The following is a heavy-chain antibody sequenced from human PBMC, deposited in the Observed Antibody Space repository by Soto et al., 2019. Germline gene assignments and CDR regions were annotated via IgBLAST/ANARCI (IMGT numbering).Heavy chain of an antibody. J-gene: IGHJ4*02. D-gene: IGHD4-17*01. CDR3: ARDPEVLAYGGHYFDY. V-gene: IGHV3-30-3*01. Sequence: QVQMVESGGGVVPPGRSLRLSCAASGFTFSSYAMHWVRQAPGKGLEWVAVISYDGSNKYYADSVKGRFTISRDNSKNSLYLQMNSLRAEDTAVYYCARDPEVLAYGGHYFDYWGQGTLVTVSS. CDR2: ISYDGSNK. CDR1: GFTFSSYA.